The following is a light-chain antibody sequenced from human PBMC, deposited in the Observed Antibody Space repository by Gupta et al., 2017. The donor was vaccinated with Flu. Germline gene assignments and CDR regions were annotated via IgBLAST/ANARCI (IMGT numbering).Light chain of an antibody. V-gene: IGKV1-12*02. CDR3: QQYNKFPFT. CDR1: EGISTW. J-gene: IGKJ3*01. CDR2: DAS. Sequence: DIQMTQSPSVVSASVGDRVTITCRASEGISTWLAWYQQMPGKAPKLLIYDASTLETGVPSRFSGSGAGTDFTLTINSLQPEDFATYYCQQYNKFPFTFGPGTKVDFK.